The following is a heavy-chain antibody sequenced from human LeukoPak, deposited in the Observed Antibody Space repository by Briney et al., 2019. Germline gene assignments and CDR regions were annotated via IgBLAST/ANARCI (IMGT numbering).Heavy chain of an antibody. V-gene: IGHV5-51*01. CDR2: IYPRDSDT. Sequence: GESLKISCKGSGYSFTSYWIGWVRQMPGKGLEWMGIIYPRDSDTRYSPSFQGQVTISAEKSISTDYLQWRRLKASDTAMYYCARCSSWGAFDIWGQGTMVTVSS. CDR1: GYSFTSYW. J-gene: IGHJ3*02. CDR3: ARCSSWGAFDI. D-gene: IGHD3-16*01.